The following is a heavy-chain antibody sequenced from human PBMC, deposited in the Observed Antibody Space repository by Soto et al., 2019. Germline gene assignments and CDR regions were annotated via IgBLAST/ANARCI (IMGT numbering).Heavy chain of an antibody. D-gene: IGHD1-1*01. CDR1: GTSFTSYG. CDR3: ARTGGTYYCDH. CDR2: FVPMFSSS. V-gene: IGHV1-69*01. Sequence: QVQLVQSGAEVRKPGSSVNVSCKASGTSFTSYGIHWVRQAPGQGLEWMGVFVPMFSSSNYAQKFQDRLTIVADESTNTAYMELRSLRADVSAIYYCARTGGTYYCDHWCQGTLVTVSS. J-gene: IGHJ4*02.